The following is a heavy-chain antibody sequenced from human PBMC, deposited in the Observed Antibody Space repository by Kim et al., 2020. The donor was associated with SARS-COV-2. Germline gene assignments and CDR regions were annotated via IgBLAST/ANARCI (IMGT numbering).Heavy chain of an antibody. J-gene: IGHJ4*02. CDR3: ATRVRSSSGDY. Sequence: TNYAQKFQGRVTRTRDTSISTAYMELSRLRSDDTAVYYCATRVRSSSGDYWGQGTLVTVSS. V-gene: IGHV1-2*02. CDR2: T. D-gene: IGHD6-6*01.